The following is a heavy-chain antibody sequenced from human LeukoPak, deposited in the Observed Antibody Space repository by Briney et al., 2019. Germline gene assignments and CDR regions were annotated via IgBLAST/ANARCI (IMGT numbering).Heavy chain of an antibody. Sequence: GGSLRLSCAASGFTFSDYYMSWIRQAPGKGLEWVSYISSSGSTIYYADSVKGRFTISRDNAKNSLYLQMNSLRAEDTAVYYCAKLAIRDAFDIWGQGTMVTVSS. CDR2: ISSSGSTI. CDR1: GFTFSDYY. CDR3: AKLAIRDAFDI. J-gene: IGHJ3*02. D-gene: IGHD2-2*02. V-gene: IGHV3-11*04.